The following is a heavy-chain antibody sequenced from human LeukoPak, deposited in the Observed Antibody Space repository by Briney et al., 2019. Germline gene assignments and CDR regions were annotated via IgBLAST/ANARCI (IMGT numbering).Heavy chain of an antibody. J-gene: IGHJ4*02. V-gene: IGHV3-30*03. CDR2: MSYDGSNK. CDR1: GFTFSNYG. D-gene: IGHD2-8*01. Sequence: GGSLRLSCAASGFTFSNYGMHWVRQAPGKGLEWVAVMSYDGSNKYYADSVKGRFTISRDNSKNTLYLQMNSLRAEDTAVYYCARSRYCTNGVRYSPASLWGQGTLVTVSS. CDR3: ARSRYCTNGVRYSPASL.